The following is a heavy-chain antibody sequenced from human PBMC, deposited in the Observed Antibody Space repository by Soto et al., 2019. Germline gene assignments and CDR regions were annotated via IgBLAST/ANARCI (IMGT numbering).Heavy chain of an antibody. CDR2: INAGNGNT. CDR3: ARGLALTLGPDY. J-gene: IGHJ4*02. V-gene: IGHV1-3*01. D-gene: IGHD2-21*01. CDR1: VYAFTSYF. Sequence: SVKLSCKAAVYAFTSYFVHWVLQETGQRLEWMGWINAGNGNTKYSQKFQGRVTITRDTSASTAYMELSSLRSEDTAVYYCARGLALTLGPDYWGQGTLVTVSS.